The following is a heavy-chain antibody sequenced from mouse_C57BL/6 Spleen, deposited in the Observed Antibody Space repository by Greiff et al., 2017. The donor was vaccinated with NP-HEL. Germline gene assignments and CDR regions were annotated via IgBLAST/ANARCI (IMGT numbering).Heavy chain of an antibody. Sequence: EVQVVESGEGLVKPGGSLKLSCAASGFTFSSYAMSWVRQTPEKRLEWVAYLSSGGDYIYYADTVKGRFTISRDNARNTLYLQMSSLKSEDTAMYYCTREGRGAWFAYWGQGTLVTVSA. CDR1: GFTFSSYA. CDR2: LSSGGDYI. D-gene: IGHD3-3*01. CDR3: TREGRGAWFAY. V-gene: IGHV5-9-1*02. J-gene: IGHJ3*01.